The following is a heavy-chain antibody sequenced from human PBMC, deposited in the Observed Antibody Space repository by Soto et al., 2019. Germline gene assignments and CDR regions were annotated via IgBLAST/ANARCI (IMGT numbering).Heavy chain of an antibody. Sequence: SETLSHTCAVSGESVIDYYWSWIRQPPGKGLEWIGHIYYTGSTNYNPSLQSRVTMSQDTPKNQFSLKLASVTAADTAVYYCARSGYYCFVYLRQGALVTSPQ. CDR3: ARSGYYCFVY. CDR2: IYYTGST. D-gene: IGHD6-25*01. V-gene: IGHV4-59*02. J-gene: IGHJ4*02. CDR1: GESVIDYY.